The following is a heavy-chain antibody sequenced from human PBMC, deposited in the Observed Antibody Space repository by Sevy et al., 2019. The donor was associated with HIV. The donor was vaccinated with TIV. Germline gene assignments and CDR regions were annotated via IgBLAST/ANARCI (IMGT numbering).Heavy chain of an antibody. CDR2: IYYSGRT. CDR3: ARERHSQYYYDSSGSFRYYYFDY. J-gene: IGHJ4*02. Sequence: SETLSLTCTVSGGSFSSGGYYWSWIHQHPGKGLEWIGYIYYSGRTYYNPSLKSRVTISVDTSKNQFSLKLSSVTAADTALYYCARERHSQYYYDSSGSFRYYYFDYWGQGTLVTVSS. V-gene: IGHV4-31*03. CDR1: GGSFSSGGYY. D-gene: IGHD3-22*01.